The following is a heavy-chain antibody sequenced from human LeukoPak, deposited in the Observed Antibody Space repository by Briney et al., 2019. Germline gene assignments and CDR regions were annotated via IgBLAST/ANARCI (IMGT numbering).Heavy chain of an antibody. CDR1: GGTFSSYA. Sequence: GSSVKFSCKASGGTFSSYAISWVRQPPGQGLEWMGGIIPIFGTANYAPKFQGRVTITADESTSTAYMELSSLRSEDTAVYYCARVIREDRYCSSTSCYYRGLDGMDVWGKGTTVTVSS. J-gene: IGHJ6*04. D-gene: IGHD2-2*01. V-gene: IGHV1-69*01. CDR3: ARVIREDRYCSSTSCYYRGLDGMDV. CDR2: IIPIFGTA.